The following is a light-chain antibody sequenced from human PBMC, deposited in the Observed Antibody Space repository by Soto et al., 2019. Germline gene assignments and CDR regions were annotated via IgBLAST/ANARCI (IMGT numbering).Light chain of an antibody. CDR3: QQYGSSPLT. Sequence: EIVLTQSPGTLSLSRGGRATLSCRASQSVSSSYLAWYQQKPGQAPRLLIYGASSRATGIPDRFSGSGSGTDFTLTISRLEPEDFAVYYCQQYGSSPLTFGGGTKVDIK. CDR1: QSVSSSY. J-gene: IGKJ4*01. V-gene: IGKV3-20*01. CDR2: GAS.